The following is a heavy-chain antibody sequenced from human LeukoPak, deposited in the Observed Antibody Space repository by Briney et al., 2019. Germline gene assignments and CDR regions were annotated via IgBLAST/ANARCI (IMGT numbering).Heavy chain of an antibody. J-gene: IGHJ5*02. CDR3: ARDRTGRDGYNFWFDP. V-gene: IGHV1-46*01. CDR1: GYTFTSYY. CDR2: INPSGGST. D-gene: IGHD5-24*01. Sequence: GASVKVSCKASGYTFTSYYMHWVRQAPGRGLEWMGIINPSGGSTSYAQKFQGRVTMTRDMSTSTVYMELSSLRSEDTAVYYCARDRTGRDGYNFWFDPWGQGTLVTVSS.